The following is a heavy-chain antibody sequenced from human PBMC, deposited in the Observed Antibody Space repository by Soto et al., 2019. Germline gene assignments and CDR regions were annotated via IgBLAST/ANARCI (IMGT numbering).Heavy chain of an antibody. V-gene: IGHV1-69*13. J-gene: IGHJ4*02. CDR1: GGTFSSYA. Sequence: GASVKVSCKASGGTFSSYAISWVRQAPGQGLEWMGGIIPIFGTANYAQKFQGRVTITADESTSTAYMELSSLRSEDTAVYYCARDGVDTAMGASFDYWGQGTLVTVSS. CDR3: ARDGVDTAMGASFDY. CDR2: IIPIFGTA. D-gene: IGHD5-18*01.